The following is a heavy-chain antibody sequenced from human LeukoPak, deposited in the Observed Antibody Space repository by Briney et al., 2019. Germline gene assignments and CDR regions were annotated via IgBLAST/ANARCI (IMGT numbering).Heavy chain of an antibody. CDR1: GGSISSYY. J-gene: IGHJ4*02. Sequence: SETLSLTCTVSGGSISSYYWSWIRQPPGKGLDWIGYIYYNGRANYNPSLKSRVTISVDTSKNQFSLKLSSVTAADAAVYFCARGYCSGTRCFDYWGQGTLVTASS. D-gene: IGHD2-2*01. CDR3: ARGYCSGTRCFDY. CDR2: IYYNGRA. V-gene: IGHV4-59*01.